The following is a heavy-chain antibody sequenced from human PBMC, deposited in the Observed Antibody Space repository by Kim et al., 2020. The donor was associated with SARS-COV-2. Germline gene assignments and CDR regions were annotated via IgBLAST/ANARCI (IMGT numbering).Heavy chain of an antibody. CDR2: INHSGST. CDR1: GGSFSGYY. CDR3: ARGSPGIAVAGYGYYYYYGMDV. V-gene: IGHV4-34*01. Sequence: SETLSLTCAVYGGSFSGYYWSWIRQPPGKGLEWIGEINHSGSTNYNPSLKSRVTISVDTSKNQFSLKLSSVTAADTAVYYCARGSPGIAVAGYGYYYYYGMDVWGQGTTVTVSS. J-gene: IGHJ6*02. D-gene: IGHD6-19*01.